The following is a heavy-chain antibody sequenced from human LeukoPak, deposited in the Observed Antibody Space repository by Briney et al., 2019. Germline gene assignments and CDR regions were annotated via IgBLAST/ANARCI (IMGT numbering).Heavy chain of an antibody. V-gene: IGHV3-23*01. J-gene: IGHJ4*02. Sequence: GGSLRLSCAASGFAFNNYAMSWVRQAPGKGLEWVSAISGGGGSSYYADSVKGRFTISRDNSKSTLYLQMNSLRAEDTAVYYCAQMGGATWQQLGFDYWGQGTLVTVSS. CDR3: AQMGGATWQQLGFDY. CDR2: ISGGGGSS. D-gene: IGHD6-13*01. CDR1: GFAFNNYA.